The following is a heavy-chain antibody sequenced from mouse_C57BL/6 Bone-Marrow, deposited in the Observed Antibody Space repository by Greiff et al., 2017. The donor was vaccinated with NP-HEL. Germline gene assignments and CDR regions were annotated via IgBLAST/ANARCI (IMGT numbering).Heavy chain of an antibody. Sequence: DVQLQESGAELVRPGASVKLSCTASGFNIKDDYMHWVKQRPEQGLEWIGWIDPENGDTEYASKFQGKATITADTSSNTAYLQLSSLTSEDTAVYYCRYYGSSYAMDYWGQGTSVTVSS. CDR3: RYYGSSYAMDY. V-gene: IGHV14-4*01. CDR1: GFNIKDDY. J-gene: IGHJ4*01. CDR2: IDPENGDT. D-gene: IGHD1-1*01.